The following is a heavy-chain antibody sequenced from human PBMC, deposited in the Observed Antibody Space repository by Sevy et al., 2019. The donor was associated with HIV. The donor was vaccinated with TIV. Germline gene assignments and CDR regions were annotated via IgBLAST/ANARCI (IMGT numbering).Heavy chain of an antibody. V-gene: IGHV5-51*01. D-gene: IGHD3-10*01. J-gene: IGHJ6*03. CDR1: GYSFTSYW. CDR3: ASLSYGSGSYYYYLDV. Sequence: GESLKISCKGSGYSFTSYWIGWVRQMPGKGLEWMGIIYPGDSDTRYSPAFQGQVTISADKSIRPAYLQCSSLKASDTAMYYCASLSYGSGSYYYYLDVWGKGTTVTVSS. CDR2: IYPGDSDT.